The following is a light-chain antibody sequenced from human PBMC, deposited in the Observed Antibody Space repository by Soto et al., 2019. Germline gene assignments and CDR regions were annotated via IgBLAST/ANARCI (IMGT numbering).Light chain of an antibody. Sequence: QSALTQPASVSGSPGQSITISCTGTSSDIGSNNYFSWFQQRPGKAPTLIIYEVSNRPSGVSNHFSGSKSGNTASLTISGLLPEDEAEYYCSSYTTTTRLFGGGTKVTVL. CDR1: SSDIGSNNY. J-gene: IGLJ3*02. V-gene: IGLV2-14*01. CDR3: SSYTTTTRL. CDR2: EVS.